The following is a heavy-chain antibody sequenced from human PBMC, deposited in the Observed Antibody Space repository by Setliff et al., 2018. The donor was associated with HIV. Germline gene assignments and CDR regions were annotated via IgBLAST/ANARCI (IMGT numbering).Heavy chain of an antibody. J-gene: IGHJ4*02. CDR1: GGSISSGTDY. D-gene: IGHD5-18*01. CDR3: ARDRYSYGRSYFDY. V-gene: IGHV4-61*02. Sequence: SETLSLTCSVSGGSISSGTDYWSWIRQPAGKGLEWIGRIYTSGSTNYNPSLKSRVTISVATSKNQFSLKLSSVTAADTAVYYCARDRYSYGRSYFDYWGQGTLVTVSS. CDR2: IYTSGST.